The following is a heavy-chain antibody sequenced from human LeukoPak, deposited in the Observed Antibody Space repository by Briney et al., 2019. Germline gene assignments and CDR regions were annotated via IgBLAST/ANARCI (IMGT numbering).Heavy chain of an antibody. Sequence: ASVKVSCKASGYTFTGYYMHWVRQAPGQGLEWMGGIIPIFGTANYAQKFQGRVTITADESTSTAYMELSSLRSEDTAVYYCARETGITIFGALDYWGQGTLVTVSS. CDR1: GYTFTGYY. CDR2: IIPIFGTA. J-gene: IGHJ4*02. CDR3: ARETGITIFGALDY. V-gene: IGHV1-69*13. D-gene: IGHD3-3*01.